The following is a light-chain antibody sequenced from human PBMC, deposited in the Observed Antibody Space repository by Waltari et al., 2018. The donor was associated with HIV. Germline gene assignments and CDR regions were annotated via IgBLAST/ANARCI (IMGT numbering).Light chain of an antibody. CDR2: QDN. Sequence: YAVTQPPSVSVSPGQTASITCSGDKLEYKYASWYQQRPGQSPVLAIYQDNKRPSGIPERYSGSNSGNAATRTISGTQAMDEADYYCQTWDSGTVVFGGGTKLTVL. V-gene: IGLV3-1*01. CDR1: KLEYKY. CDR3: QTWDSGTVV. J-gene: IGLJ2*01.